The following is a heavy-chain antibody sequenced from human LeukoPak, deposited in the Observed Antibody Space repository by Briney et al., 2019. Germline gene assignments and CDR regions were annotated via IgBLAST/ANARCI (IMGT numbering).Heavy chain of an antibody. J-gene: IGHJ3*02. CDR2: IGGST. CDR3: ARIRDGYNDAYDI. V-gene: IGHV1-46*01. D-gene: IGHD5-24*01. Sequence: ASVKVSCKASGYTFSNYYIHWVRQAPGQGLEWMGIIGGSTNYAQKFQGRVTMTRDTSTSTVYMELSSLRSEDTAVYYCARIRDGYNDAYDIWGQGTMVTVHS. CDR1: GYTFSNYY.